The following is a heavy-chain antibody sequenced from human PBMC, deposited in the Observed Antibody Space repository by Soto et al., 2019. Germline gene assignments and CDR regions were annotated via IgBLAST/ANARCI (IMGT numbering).Heavy chain of an antibody. J-gene: IGHJ4*02. CDR3: SRRGTVTTFDY. Sequence: EVQLVESGGGLVQPGRSLRLSCAASGFTFDDYAMHWVRQAPGKGLEWVSGISWNSGSIGYADSVKGRFTISRDNAKNSPYLQMNSLRAEDTALYYCSRRGTVTTFDYWGQGTLVTVSS. D-gene: IGHD4-17*01. CDR2: ISWNSGSI. V-gene: IGHV3-9*01. CDR1: GFTFDDYA.